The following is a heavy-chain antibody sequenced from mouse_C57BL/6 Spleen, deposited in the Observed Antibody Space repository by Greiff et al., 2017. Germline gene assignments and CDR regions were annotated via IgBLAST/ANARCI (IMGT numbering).Heavy chain of an antibody. J-gene: IGHJ2*01. CDR3: ASPIYYGNYEGYFDY. CDR1: GYTFTGYW. Sequence: QVQLKESGAELMKPGASVKLSCKATGYTFTGYWIEWVKQRPGHGLEWIGEILPGSGSTNYNEKFKGKATFTADTSSNTAYMQLSSLTTEDSAIYYCASPIYYGNYEGYFDYWGQGTTLTVSS. V-gene: IGHV1-9*01. CDR2: ILPGSGST. D-gene: IGHD2-1*01.